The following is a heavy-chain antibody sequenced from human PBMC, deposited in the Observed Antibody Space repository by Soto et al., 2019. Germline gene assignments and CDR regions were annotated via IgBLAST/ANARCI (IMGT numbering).Heavy chain of an antibody. Sequence: PSETLSLTCTVSGGSISSYYWSWIRQPPGKGLEWIGYIYYSGSTNYNPSLKSRVTISVDTSKNQFSLKLSSVTAADTAVYYCAAAPLYSSSSADYWGQGTLVTVSS. D-gene: IGHD6-6*01. CDR3: AAAPLYSSSSADY. J-gene: IGHJ4*02. CDR2: IYYSGST. V-gene: IGHV4-59*08. CDR1: GGSISSYY.